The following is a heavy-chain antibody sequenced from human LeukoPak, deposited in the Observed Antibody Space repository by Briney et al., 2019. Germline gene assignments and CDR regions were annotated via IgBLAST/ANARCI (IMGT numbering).Heavy chain of an antibody. J-gene: IGHJ5*02. Sequence: GGSLRLSCAASGFTFSSYGMHWVRQAPGKGLVWVSRINSDGSSTSYADSVKGRFTISRDNAKNTLYLQMNSLRAEDTAVYYCARGPRWYCSGGSCYSWFDPWGQGTLVTVSS. V-gene: IGHV3-74*01. D-gene: IGHD2-15*01. CDR1: GFTFSSYG. CDR3: ARGPRWYCSGGSCYSWFDP. CDR2: INSDGSST.